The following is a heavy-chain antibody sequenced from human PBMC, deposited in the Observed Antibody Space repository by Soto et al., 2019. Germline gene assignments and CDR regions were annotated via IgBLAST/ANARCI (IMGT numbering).Heavy chain of an antibody. V-gene: IGHV4-30-2*01. CDR2: IYHSGST. J-gene: IGHJ6*02. CDR1: GGSISSGGYS. CDR3: ARGGSYLGIYCYYGMDV. D-gene: IGHD1-26*01. Sequence: PSETLSLTCAVSGGSISSGGYSWSWIRQPPGKGLEWIGYIYHSGSTYYNPSLKSRVTISVDRSKNQFSLKLSSVTAADTAVYYCARGGSYLGIYCYYGMDVWGQGTTVTVSS.